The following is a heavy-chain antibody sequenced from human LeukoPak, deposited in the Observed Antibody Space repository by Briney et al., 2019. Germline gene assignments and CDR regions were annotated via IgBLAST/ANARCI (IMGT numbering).Heavy chain of an antibody. CDR2: IRYDGSNK. D-gene: IGHD3-10*01. CDR1: GFTFSSYG. J-gene: IGHJ4*02. Sequence: GGSLRLSCAASGFTFSSYGMHWVRQAPGKGLEWVAFIRYDGSNKYYADSVKGRFTISRDNSKNTLYLQMNSLRAEDTAVYYCARDVKFEYYFDYWGQGTLVTVSS. V-gene: IGHV3-30*02. CDR3: ARDVKFEYYFDY.